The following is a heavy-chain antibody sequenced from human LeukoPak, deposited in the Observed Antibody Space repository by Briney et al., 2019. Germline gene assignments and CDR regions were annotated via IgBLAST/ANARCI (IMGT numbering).Heavy chain of an antibody. CDR2: INADNGDT. J-gene: IGHJ5*02. CDR1: GYTFTNCA. Sequence: ASVKVSCKASGYTFTNCAIHWVRQAPGQRLEWMGWINADNGDTKYSQKLQGRVTITRNTSASTAYMELRSLRSDDTAVYYCARVQGSWFDPWGQGTLVTVSS. CDR3: ARVQGSWFDP. V-gene: IGHV1-3*01.